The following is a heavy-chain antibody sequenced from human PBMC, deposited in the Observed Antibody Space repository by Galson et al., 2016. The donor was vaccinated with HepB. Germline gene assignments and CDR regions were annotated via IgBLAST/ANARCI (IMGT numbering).Heavy chain of an antibody. Sequence: SVKVSCKASGYTFSSYSMNWVRQAPGQGLEWMGWINTNTGNPAYAQDFTGRLVLSLDTSVSTAYLQISGLKAEDTAVYYCARGGYYGSGHYYGMDVWGQGTTVTVSS. V-gene: IGHV7-4-1*02. D-gene: IGHD3-10*01. CDR2: INTNTGNP. CDR1: GYTFSSYS. CDR3: ARGGYYGSGHYYGMDV. J-gene: IGHJ6*02.